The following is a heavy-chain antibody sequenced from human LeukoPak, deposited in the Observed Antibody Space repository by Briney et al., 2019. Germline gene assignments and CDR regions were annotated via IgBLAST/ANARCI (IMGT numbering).Heavy chain of an antibody. V-gene: IGHV7-4-1*02. CDR2: INTNTGNP. CDR3: AISPSYYYDSSGYYPFDY. J-gene: IGHJ4*02. D-gene: IGHD3-22*01. Sequence: ASVKVSCKASGYTFTSYAMNWVRQAPGQGLEWMGWINTNTGNPTYAQGFTGRFVFSLDTSVSTAYLQISSLKAEDTAVYYCAISPSYYYDSSGYYPFDYWGQGTLVTVSS. CDR1: GYTFTSYA.